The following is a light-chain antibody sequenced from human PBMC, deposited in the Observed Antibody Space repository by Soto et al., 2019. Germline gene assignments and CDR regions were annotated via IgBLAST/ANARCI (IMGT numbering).Light chain of an antibody. CDR3: QQYNNWLIT. J-gene: IGKJ5*01. CDR1: QSVSGN. Sequence: EIVMTQSPATLSVSPGERATLSCRASQSVSGNLAWYQQKPGQAPSLLIYGASTRATGLPARFSGSGSGTEFTLTISSLQSEDFAVYYCQQYNNWLITFGQGTLLEIK. CDR2: GAS. V-gene: IGKV3-15*01.